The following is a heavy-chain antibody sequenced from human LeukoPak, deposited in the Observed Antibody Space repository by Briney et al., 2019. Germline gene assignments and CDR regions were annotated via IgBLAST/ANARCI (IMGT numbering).Heavy chain of an antibody. CDR3: ARGIGDRFDY. D-gene: IGHD3-16*01. J-gene: IGHJ4*02. Sequence: GGSLRLSCAASGFTFSSYGMHWVRQAPGKGLEWVAVICYDGSNKYYADSVRGRFTMSRDNSKNTLYLQMNSLRAEDTAVYYCARGIGDRFDYWGQGTLVTVSS. CDR2: ICYDGSNK. CDR1: GFTFSSYG. V-gene: IGHV3-33*01.